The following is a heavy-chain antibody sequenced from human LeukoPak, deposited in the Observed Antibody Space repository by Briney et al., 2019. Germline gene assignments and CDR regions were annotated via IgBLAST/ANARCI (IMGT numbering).Heavy chain of an antibody. V-gene: IGHV3-48*01. CDR3: ARGSPGGLDY. CDR2: FSGSSSTI. J-gene: IGHJ4*02. D-gene: IGHD3-16*01. Sequence: GGSLRLSCAASGFTFSSYSMNWVRQAPGKGLEWVSYFSGSSSTICYADSVKGRFTISRDNAKNSLYLQMNSLRAEDTAVYYCARGSPGGLDYWGQGALVTVSS. CDR1: GFTFSSYS.